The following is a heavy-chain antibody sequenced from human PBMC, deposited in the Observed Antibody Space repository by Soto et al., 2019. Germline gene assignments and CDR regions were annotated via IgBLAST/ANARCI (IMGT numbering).Heavy chain of an antibody. D-gene: IGHD6-13*01. J-gene: IGHJ4*02. V-gene: IGHV3-21*01. CDR2: ISSSSSYI. Sequence: GGSLRLSCAASGFTFSSYSMNWVRQAPGKGLEWVSSISSSSSYIYYADSVKGRFTISRDNAKNSLYLQMNSLRAEDTAVYYCAREDRGGIPFDYWGQGTLVTVSS. CDR3: AREDRGGIPFDY. CDR1: GFTFSSYS.